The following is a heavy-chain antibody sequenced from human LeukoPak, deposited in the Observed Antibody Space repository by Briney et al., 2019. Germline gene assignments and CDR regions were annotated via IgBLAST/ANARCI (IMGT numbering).Heavy chain of an antibody. V-gene: IGHV3-48*03. CDR3: ARFGVPYGVDV. D-gene: IGHD3-16*01. Sequence: PGGSLRLSCAASGFTFSRYEMNWVRQAPGKGLEWVSYISSSGSTIYYADSLKGRFTISRDNAKNSLYLQVSSLRAEDTAVYYCARFGVPYGVDVWGQGTTVTVSS. CDR2: ISSSGSTI. J-gene: IGHJ6*02. CDR1: GFTFSRYE.